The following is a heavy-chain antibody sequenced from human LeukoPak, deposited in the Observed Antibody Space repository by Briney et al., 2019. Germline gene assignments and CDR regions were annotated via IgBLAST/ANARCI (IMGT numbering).Heavy chain of an antibody. D-gene: IGHD6-6*01. V-gene: IGHV3-30*03. Sequence: GGSLRLSCAASGFTFSSYGMHWVRQAPGKGLEWVAVISYDGSNKYYADSVKGRFTISRDNSKNTLYLQMNSLRAEDTAVYYCARALYSSSSVDGDYWGQGTLVTVSS. CDR2: ISYDGSNK. J-gene: IGHJ4*02. CDR1: GFTFSSYG. CDR3: ARALYSSSSVDGDY.